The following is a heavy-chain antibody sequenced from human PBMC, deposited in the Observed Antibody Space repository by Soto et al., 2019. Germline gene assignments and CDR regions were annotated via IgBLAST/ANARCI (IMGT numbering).Heavy chain of an antibody. J-gene: IGHJ6*03. V-gene: IGHV1-8*01. CDR1: GYTFTSYD. CDR3: ARGKSNIVVVPAATNGPYYYYYMDV. CDR2: MNPNSGNT. D-gene: IGHD2-2*01. Sequence: GASVKVSCKASGYTFTSYDINWVRQATGQGLEWMGWMNPNSGNTGYAQKFQGRVTMTRNTSISTAYMELSSLRSEDTAVYYCARGKSNIVVVPAATNGPYYYYYMDVWGKGTTVTVSS.